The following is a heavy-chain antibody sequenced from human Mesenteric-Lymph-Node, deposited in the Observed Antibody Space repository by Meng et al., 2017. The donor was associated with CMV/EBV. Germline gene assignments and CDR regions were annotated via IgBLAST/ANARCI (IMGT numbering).Heavy chain of an antibody. D-gene: IGHD3-3*01. Sequence: GESLKISCAASGFTVSSNYMSWVRQAPGKGLEWVSVIYSGGSTYYADSVKGRFTISRDNSKNTLYLQMNSLRAEDTAVYYCARDRKVLRFLEWLFDAFDIWGQGTMVTVSS. V-gene: IGHV3-66*02. CDR3: ARDRKVLRFLEWLFDAFDI. CDR2: IYSGGST. CDR1: GFTVSSNY. J-gene: IGHJ3*02.